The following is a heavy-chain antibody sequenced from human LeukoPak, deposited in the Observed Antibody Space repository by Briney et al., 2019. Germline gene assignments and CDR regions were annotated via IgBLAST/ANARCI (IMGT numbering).Heavy chain of an antibody. CDR2: ISGSGGST. D-gene: IGHD3-16*01. Sequence: GGSLRLSCAASGFTFSSYAMSWVRQAPGKGLEWVSAISGSGGSTYYADSVKGRFTISRDNSKNTLYLQTNSLRAEDTAVYYCAKPGRGTNYGMDVWGQGTTVTVSS. CDR1: GFTFSSYA. CDR3: AKPGRGTNYGMDV. V-gene: IGHV3-23*01. J-gene: IGHJ6*02.